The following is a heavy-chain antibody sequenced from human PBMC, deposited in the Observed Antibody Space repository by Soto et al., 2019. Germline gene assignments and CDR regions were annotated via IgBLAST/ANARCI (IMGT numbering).Heavy chain of an antibody. CDR3: AKHREVLRYFDWLSQSEYYFEY. CDR1: GVTFSSYS. J-gene: IGHJ4*02. V-gene: IGHV3-23*01. Sequence: GSLRLSCAASGVTFSSYSMIWVRQAPGKGLEWVSAISGSGGSTYYADSVKGRFTISRDNSKNTLYLQMNSLRAEDTAVYYCAKHREVLRYFDWLSQSEYYFEYWGQGTLVTVSS. D-gene: IGHD3-9*01. CDR2: ISGSGGST.